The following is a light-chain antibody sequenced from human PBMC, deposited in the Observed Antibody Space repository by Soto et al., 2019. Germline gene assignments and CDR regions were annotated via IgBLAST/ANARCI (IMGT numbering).Light chain of an antibody. CDR1: QTVNNNY. J-gene: IGKJ2*01. Sequence: VLTQSPGTLSLSPGERATLSCRASQTVNNNYLAWYVQRPGQAPRLLIYNATVRAAGAPGRFSGSRSGTDFTLSISTLEPEDSAVYYCQQFGDSPMYTFGQGTKLEIK. CDR3: QQFGDSPMYT. V-gene: IGKV3-20*01. CDR2: NAT.